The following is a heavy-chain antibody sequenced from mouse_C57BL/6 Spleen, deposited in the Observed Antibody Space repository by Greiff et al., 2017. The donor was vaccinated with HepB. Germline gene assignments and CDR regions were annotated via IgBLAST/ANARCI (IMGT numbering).Heavy chain of an antibody. CDR3: ARGGITTVGARAY. Sequence: QVQLQQPGAELVKPGASVKMSCKASGYTFTSYWITWVKQRPGQGLEWIGDIYPGSGSTNYNEKFKSKATLTVDTSSSTAYMQLSSLTSEDSAVYYCARGGITTVGARAYWGQGTLVTVSA. CDR1: GYTFTSYW. J-gene: IGHJ3*01. D-gene: IGHD1-1*01. CDR2: IYPGSGST. V-gene: IGHV1-55*01.